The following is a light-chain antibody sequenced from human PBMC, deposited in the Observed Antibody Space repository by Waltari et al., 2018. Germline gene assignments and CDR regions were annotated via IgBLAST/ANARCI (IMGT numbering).Light chain of an antibody. CDR2: VNSDGSH. Sequence: QLVLTQSPSASASLGASVKLTCTLSSGHSSNIIAWLQQQPGKGPRYLMQVNSDGSHRKGDEIPDRFSGSSSGAERDLTSSSLQSEDEADYYCETGGHGTWVFGGGTKLTVL. V-gene: IGLV4-69*01. CDR1: SGHSSNI. J-gene: IGLJ3*02. CDR3: ETGGHGTWV.